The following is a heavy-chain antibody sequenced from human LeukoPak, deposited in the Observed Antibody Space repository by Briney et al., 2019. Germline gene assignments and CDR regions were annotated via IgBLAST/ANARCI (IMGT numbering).Heavy chain of an antibody. J-gene: IGHJ4*02. CDR3: ARAGGFSSAYWDY. Sequence: SETLSLTCTVSGYSISSGYYWGWIRQPPGKGLEWIGSICHSGSTYYNPSLKSRVTISVDTSKNQFSLKLSSVTAADTAVYYCARAGGFSSAYWDYWGQGTLVTVSS. CDR1: GYSISSGYY. CDR2: ICHSGST. V-gene: IGHV4-38-2*02. D-gene: IGHD3-22*01.